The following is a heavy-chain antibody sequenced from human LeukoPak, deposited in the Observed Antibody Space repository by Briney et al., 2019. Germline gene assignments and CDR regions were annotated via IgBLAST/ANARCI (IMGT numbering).Heavy chain of an antibody. V-gene: IGHV5-51*01. Sequence: GESLKISCKGSGYSFTNYWIGWVRQMPRKGLEWMGVIYPGGSDTKYSPSFQGQVTISADKSISTAYLQWSSLKASDTAIYYCARGYCGSTSCYFDYWGQGTLVTVSS. CDR2: IYPGGSDT. D-gene: IGHD2-2*01. CDR1: GYSFTNYW. CDR3: ARGYCGSTSCYFDY. J-gene: IGHJ4*03.